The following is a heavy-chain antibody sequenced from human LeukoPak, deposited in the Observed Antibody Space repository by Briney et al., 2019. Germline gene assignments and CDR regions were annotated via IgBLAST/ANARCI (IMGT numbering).Heavy chain of an antibody. CDR1: GYTFTSYY. V-gene: IGHV1-2*02. Sequence: ASVKVSCKASGYTFTSYYMHWVRQAPGQGLEWMGWINPNSGGTNYAQKFQGRVTMTRDTSISTAYMELSRLRSDDTAVYYCARADPPYYYGSGSYLGAFDIWGQGTMVTVSS. CDR3: ARADPPYYYGSGSYLGAFDI. CDR2: INPNSGGT. D-gene: IGHD3-10*01. J-gene: IGHJ3*02.